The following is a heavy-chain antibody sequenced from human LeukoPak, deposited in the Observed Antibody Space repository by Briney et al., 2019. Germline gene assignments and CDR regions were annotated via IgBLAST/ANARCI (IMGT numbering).Heavy chain of an antibody. J-gene: IGHJ4*02. V-gene: IGHV1-69*06. CDR2: IIPIFGTA. Sequence: GASVKVSCKASGGTFSSFAISWVRQAPGQGLQWMGGIIPIFGTANYAQKFRGRVTITADKSTRTAYMELSSLRSEDTAVYYCAREGTGDHLDYWGQGTLVTVSS. CDR3: AREGTGDHLDY. D-gene: IGHD7-27*01. CDR1: GGTFSSFA.